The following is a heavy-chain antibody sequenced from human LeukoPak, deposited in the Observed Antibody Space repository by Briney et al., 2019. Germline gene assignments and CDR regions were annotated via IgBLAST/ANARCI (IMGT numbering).Heavy chain of an antibody. Sequence: GASVKVSCKASGYTFTDYYMHWVRQAPGQGLEWMGWINPITGGTDSAQKFQGRVTMTRDTSITTAYMDLSRLTSDDTAVYYCAPGGTGTTTTFFDYWGKGTLVTVSS. J-gene: IGHJ4*02. D-gene: IGHD1-1*01. CDR3: APGGTGTTTTFFDY. CDR1: GYTFTDYY. V-gene: IGHV1-2*02. CDR2: INPITGGT.